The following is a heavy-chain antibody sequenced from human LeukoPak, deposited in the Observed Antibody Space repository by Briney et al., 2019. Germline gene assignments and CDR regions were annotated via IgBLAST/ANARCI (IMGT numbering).Heavy chain of an antibody. J-gene: IGHJ4*02. CDR2: INNDASGT. Sequence: PGGSLRLSCVASGFTFSNHWMHWVRQTPGKGLVWVAHINNDASGTTYADSVKGRFTISRDNAKNTLYLQMNSLRAEDTAVYYCARESPSSIAAAGSIDYWGQGTLATVSS. CDR3: ARESPSSIAAAGSIDY. D-gene: IGHD6-13*01. V-gene: IGHV3-74*01. CDR1: GFTFSNHW.